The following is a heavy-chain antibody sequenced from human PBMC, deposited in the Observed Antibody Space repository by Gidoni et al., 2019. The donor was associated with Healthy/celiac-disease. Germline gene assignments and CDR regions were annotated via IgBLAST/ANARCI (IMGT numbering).Heavy chain of an antibody. CDR1: GGSISSYY. Sequence: QVQLQESGPGLVKPSETLSLTCTVSGGSISSYYWSWIRQPPGKGLEWIGYIYCSGSTNYNPSLKSRVTISVDTSKNQFSLKLSSVTAADTAVYYCARGYPSPRITIFGVVITWFDPWGQGTLVTVSS. CDR3: ARGYPSPRITIFGVVITWFDP. J-gene: IGHJ5*02. D-gene: IGHD3-3*01. V-gene: IGHV4-59*01. CDR2: IYCSGST.